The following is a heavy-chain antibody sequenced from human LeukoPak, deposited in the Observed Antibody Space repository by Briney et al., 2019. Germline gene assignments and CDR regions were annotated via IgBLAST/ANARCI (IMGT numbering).Heavy chain of an antibody. J-gene: IGHJ4*02. D-gene: IGHD3-22*01. CDR1: GFTFSRYG. Sequence: GGSLRLSCAASGFTFSRYGLSWVRQAPGKGLEWVSAISGGGGSTYYADSVKGRFTISRDNSKNTLFLQMNSLRAEDTALYYCARDLPYDSSGYYDWGQGTLVTVSS. CDR2: ISGGGGST. CDR3: ARDLPYDSSGYYD. V-gene: IGHV3-23*01.